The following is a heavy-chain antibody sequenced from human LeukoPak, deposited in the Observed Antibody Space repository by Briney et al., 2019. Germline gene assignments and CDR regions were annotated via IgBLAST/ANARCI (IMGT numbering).Heavy chain of an antibody. V-gene: IGHV4-59*12. Sequence: SETLSLTCTVSGDSISSYYWSWIRQPPGKGLEWIGGIYYSGSTYYNPSLKSRVTISVDTSKNQFSLKLTSVTAADTAVYYCARGWYYFDYWGQGTLVTVSS. CDR1: GDSISSYY. CDR3: ARGWYYFDY. J-gene: IGHJ4*02. D-gene: IGHD6-13*01. CDR2: IYYSGST.